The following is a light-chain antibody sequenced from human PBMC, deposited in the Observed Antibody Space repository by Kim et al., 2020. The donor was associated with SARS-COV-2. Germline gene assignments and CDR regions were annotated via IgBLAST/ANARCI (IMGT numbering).Light chain of an antibody. Sequence: QSVLTQPPSASGTPGQTVTISCSGSSSNIRGNTVNWYQQLPGTAPKLLIYSNNQRPSGVPDRFSGSKSDTSASLAISGLQFEDEADYYCAAWDDSLNGVVFGGGTQLTVL. J-gene: IGLJ3*02. CDR3: AAWDDSLNGVV. V-gene: IGLV1-44*01. CDR1: SSNIRGNT. CDR2: SNN.